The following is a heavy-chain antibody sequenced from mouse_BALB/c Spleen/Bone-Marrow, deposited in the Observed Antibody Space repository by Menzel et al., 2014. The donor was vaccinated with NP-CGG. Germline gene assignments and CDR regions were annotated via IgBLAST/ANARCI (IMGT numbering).Heavy chain of an antibody. J-gene: IGHJ1*01. CDR3: ARYDYGWYFSV. CDR1: GFNIKDIY. D-gene: IGHD2-4*01. CDR2: IDPANGNT. V-gene: IGHV14-3*02. Sequence: VQLQQSGAELVKPGASVKLSRTASGFNIKDIYMHWVKQRPEQGLEWIGRIDPANGNTKYDPKFQGKATITADTSSNTAYLQLSSLTSEDTAVYYCARYDYGWYFSVWGAGTTVTVSS.